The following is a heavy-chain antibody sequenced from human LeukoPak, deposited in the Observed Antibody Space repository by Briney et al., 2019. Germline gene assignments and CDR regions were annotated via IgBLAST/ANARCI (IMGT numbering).Heavy chain of an antibody. CDR3: ATWRTAKTGIDY. V-gene: IGHV4-39*01. CDR2: IYYSGSP. Sequence: PSETLSLTCTVSGGSISSNNYYWGWIRQPPGKGLEWIGSIYYSGSPYYNPSLKSRVTISVDTSKNQFSLRLRSVTAADTAVYYCATWRTAKTGIDYWGQGTLVTVSS. CDR1: GGSISSNNYY. J-gene: IGHJ4*02. D-gene: IGHD1-1*01.